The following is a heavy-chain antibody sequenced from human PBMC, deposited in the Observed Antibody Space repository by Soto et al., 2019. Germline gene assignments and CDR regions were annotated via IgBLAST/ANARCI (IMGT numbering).Heavy chain of an antibody. V-gene: IGHV3-74*01. CDR3: ARDDGTGTYYTPY. Sequence: EEQLVESGGGLVQPGGSLRLSCAASGLTFSSYWMHWVRQAPGQGLVWVSRIKRDGSDTSYAGSVKGRFTISRDNAKSILYLQMNSLRAEETAVYYCARDDGTGTYYTPYWGQGTLVTVSS. CDR2: IKRDGSDT. D-gene: IGHD3-10*01. CDR1: GLTFSSYW. J-gene: IGHJ4*02.